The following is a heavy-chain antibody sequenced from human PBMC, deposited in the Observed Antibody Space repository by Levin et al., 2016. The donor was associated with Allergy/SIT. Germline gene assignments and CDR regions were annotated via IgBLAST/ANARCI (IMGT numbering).Heavy chain of an antibody. CDR2: INHSGST. D-gene: IGHD5-12*01. CDR3: ARTLRGYSGYAIYYYYYGMDV. Sequence: SETLSLTCAVYGGSFSGYYWSWIRQPPGKGLEWIGEINHSGSTNYNPSLKSRVTISVDTSKNQFSLKLSSVTAADTAVYYCARTLRGYSGYAIYYYYYGMDVWGQGTTVTVSS. V-gene: IGHV4-34*01. CDR1: GGSFSGYY. J-gene: IGHJ6*02.